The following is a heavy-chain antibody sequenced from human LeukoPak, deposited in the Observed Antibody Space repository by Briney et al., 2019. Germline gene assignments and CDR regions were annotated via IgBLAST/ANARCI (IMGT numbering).Heavy chain of an antibody. D-gene: IGHD5-12*01. V-gene: IGHV3-49*04. CDR3: TRVFSGWLPFYFDY. CDR2: MRSESYGGTT. J-gene: IGHJ4*02. Sequence: SLRLSCTASGFNFGDFGMSWVRQAPGKGLEWVSFMRSESYGGTTEYAASVEGRFTISRDDSKSIVYLEMKSLKTEDTALYFCTRVFSGWLPFYFDYWGQGALVTVSS. CDR1: GFNFGDFG.